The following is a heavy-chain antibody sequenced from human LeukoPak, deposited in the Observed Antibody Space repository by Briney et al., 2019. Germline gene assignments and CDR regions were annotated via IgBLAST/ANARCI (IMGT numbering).Heavy chain of an antibody. CDR2: INTNTGNP. V-gene: IGHV7-4-1*02. Sequence: ASVKVSCKASGYTFTSYAMNWVRQAPGQGLEWVGWINTNTGNPTYAQGFTGRLVFSLDTSVSTAYLQISSLKAEDTAVYYCARDPGTKGGSNSGEFWFDPWGQGTLVTVSS. D-gene: IGHD4-11*01. CDR3: ARDPGTKGGSNSGEFWFDP. CDR1: GYTFTSYA. J-gene: IGHJ5*02.